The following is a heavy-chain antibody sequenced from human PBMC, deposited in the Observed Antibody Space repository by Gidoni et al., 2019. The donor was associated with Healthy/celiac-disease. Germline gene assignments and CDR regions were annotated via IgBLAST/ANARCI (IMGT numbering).Heavy chain of an antibody. CDR2: INHSGST. Sequence: QVQLQQWGAGLLKPSETLSLTCAVYGGSFSGYYWSWIRQPPGKGLEWIGEINHSGSTNFNPSLKSRVTISVDTSKNQFSLKLSSVTAADTAVYYCARGVRQLLWFGELLYHDAFDIWGQGTMVTVSS. CDR1: GGSFSGYY. J-gene: IGHJ3*02. CDR3: ARGVRQLLWFGELLYHDAFDI. D-gene: IGHD3-10*01. V-gene: IGHV4-34*01.